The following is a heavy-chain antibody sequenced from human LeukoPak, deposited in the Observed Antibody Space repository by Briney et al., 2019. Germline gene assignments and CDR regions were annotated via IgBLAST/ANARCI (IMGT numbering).Heavy chain of an antibody. J-gene: IGHJ4*02. CDR2: ISSSSSTI. CDR1: GFTFRSYS. D-gene: IGHD1-26*01. CDR3: ARSRGGGTYYGSDY. V-gene: IGHV3-48*01. Sequence: GGSLRLSCAASGFTFRSYSMNWVRQAPGKGLEWVSYISSSSSTIYYADSVKGRFTISRDNAKNSLYLQMNSLRVEDTAVYFCARSRGGGTYYGSDYWGQGTLVSVSS.